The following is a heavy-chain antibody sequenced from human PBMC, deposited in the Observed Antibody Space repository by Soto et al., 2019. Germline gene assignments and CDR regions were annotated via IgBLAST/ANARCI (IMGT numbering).Heavy chain of an antibody. Sequence: QVQLVESGGGVVQPGGSLRLSCVASGFDFGSYGMQWVRRAPGKGLEWMAVIWYDGSTAYYADSVKGRFTISRDNSKNTLFLHLNSLTAEYTAVYFCARAVVRGFFVPVFYGLDVWGNGTTITVSS. CDR1: GFDFGSYG. D-gene: IGHD3-10*01. J-gene: IGHJ6*04. CDR2: IWYDGSTA. V-gene: IGHV3-33*01. CDR3: ARAVVRGFFVPVFYGLDV.